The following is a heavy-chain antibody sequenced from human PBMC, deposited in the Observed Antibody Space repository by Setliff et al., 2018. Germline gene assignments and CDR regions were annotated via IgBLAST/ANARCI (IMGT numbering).Heavy chain of an antibody. CDR1: GGSFDSGTHY. CDR2: IQGTGNT. V-gene: IGHV4-61*10. Sequence: PSETLSLTCTVTGGSFDSGTHYWSWIRQPAGKVPEWIGLIQGTGNTNYNPSLQSRATISIDMSKNQFSLKVTSVTAADTAIYSCARDPHLTGGLDRWGQGTLVTVSS. D-gene: IGHD3-9*01. CDR3: ARDPHLTGGLDR. J-gene: IGHJ5*02.